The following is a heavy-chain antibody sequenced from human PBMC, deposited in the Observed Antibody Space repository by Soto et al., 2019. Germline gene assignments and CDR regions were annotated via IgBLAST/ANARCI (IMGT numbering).Heavy chain of an antibody. CDR2: ISWNSGSI. J-gene: IGHJ4*02. Sequence: GGSLRLSCVASGFMFDDYGMHWVRQGPGKGLEWVSGISWNSGSIGYAEFVKGRFTISRDNAKNSLYLQMNSLRAEDTALYFCAKSNNTGWLYFDYWGQGTLVTVSS. D-gene: IGHD6-19*01. CDR3: AKSNNTGWLYFDY. V-gene: IGHV3-9*01. CDR1: GFMFDDYG.